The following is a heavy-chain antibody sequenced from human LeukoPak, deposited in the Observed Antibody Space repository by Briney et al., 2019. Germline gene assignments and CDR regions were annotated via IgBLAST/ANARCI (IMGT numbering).Heavy chain of an antibody. CDR3: AREPYSSGWY. J-gene: IGHJ4*02. Sequence: PGGSLRLSCAASGFTFSSYALSWVRQAPGTGLEWVSTITGSGGSTYNADSVKGRFTISRDNSKNTLYLQMNSLRAEDTAVYYCAREPYSSGWYWGQGTLVTVSS. CDR2: ITGSGGST. V-gene: IGHV3-23*01. D-gene: IGHD6-19*01. CDR1: GFTFSSYA.